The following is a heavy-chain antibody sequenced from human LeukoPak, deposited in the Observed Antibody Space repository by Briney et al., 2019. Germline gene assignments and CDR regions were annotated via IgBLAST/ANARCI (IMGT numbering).Heavy chain of an antibody. CDR2: ISYDGSNK. CDR3: ARGLRFLEWFLDY. D-gene: IGHD3-3*01. Sequence: GRSLRLSCAASGFTFSSYAMHWVRQAPGKGLEWVAVISYDGSNKNYADSVKGRFTISRDNSKNTLYLQMNSLRAEDTAVYYCARGLRFLEWFLDYWGQGTLVTVSS. CDR1: GFTFSSYA. V-gene: IGHV3-30*04. J-gene: IGHJ4*02.